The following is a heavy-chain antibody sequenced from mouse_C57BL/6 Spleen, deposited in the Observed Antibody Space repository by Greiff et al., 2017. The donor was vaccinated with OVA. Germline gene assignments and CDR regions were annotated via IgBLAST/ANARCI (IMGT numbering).Heavy chain of an antibody. CDR3: ARWGYRRNDYAGDN. V-gene: IGHV1-82*01. Sequence: QVQLQQSGPELVKPGASVKISCKASGYAFSSSWMNWVKQRPGQGLEWIGRIYPGDGDTNYNGKFKGKATLTADKSSSTAYMQLSSLTSEYSAVYLRARWGYRRNDYAGDNWGKGTSVTVSS. D-gene: IGHD1-3*01. J-gene: IGHJ4*01. CDR2: IYPGDGDT. CDR1: GYAFSSSW.